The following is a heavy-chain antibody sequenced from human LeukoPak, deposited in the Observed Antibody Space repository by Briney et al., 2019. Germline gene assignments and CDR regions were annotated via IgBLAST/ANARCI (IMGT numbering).Heavy chain of an antibody. CDR1: GFTFSSYW. CDR3: ARDQREEGGNSYYDFWSGYYRSYYYYMDV. D-gene: IGHD3-3*01. J-gene: IGHJ6*03. Sequence: PGGSLRLSCAASGFTFSSYWMSWVRQAPGKGLEWVANIKQDGSEKYYVDSVKGRFTISRDNAKNSLYLQMNSLRAEDTAVYYCARDQREEGGNSYYDFWSGYYRSYYYYMDVWGKGTTVTVSS. CDR2: IKQDGSEK. V-gene: IGHV3-7*01.